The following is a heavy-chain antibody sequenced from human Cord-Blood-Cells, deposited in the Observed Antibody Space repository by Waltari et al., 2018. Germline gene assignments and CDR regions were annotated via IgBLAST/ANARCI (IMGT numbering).Heavy chain of an antibody. CDR1: GGSFSGYY. CDR3: AGSIDYGVPFDY. V-gene: IGHV4-34*01. CDR2: ISHSGST. Sequence: QVQLQQWGAVLLKPSETLSLTCAVYGGSFSGYYWSWIRQPPGKGLEWIGEISHSGSTNYNPSLKSRVTISVDTSKNQFSLKLSSVTAADTAVYYCAGSIDYGVPFDYWGQGTLVTVSS. D-gene: IGHD4-17*01. J-gene: IGHJ4*02.